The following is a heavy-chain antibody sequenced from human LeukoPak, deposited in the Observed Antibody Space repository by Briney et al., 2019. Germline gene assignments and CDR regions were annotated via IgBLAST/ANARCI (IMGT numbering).Heavy chain of an antibody. V-gene: IGHV1-69*05. J-gene: IGHJ6*03. CDR3: AREVPYCSSTSCYLVGYYYYYMDV. CDR1: GGTFSSYA. D-gene: IGHD2-2*01. CDR2: IIPIFGTA. Sequence: SVKVSCKASGGTFSSYAISWVRQAPGQGLEWMGGIIPIFGTANYAQKFQGRVTITTDESTSTAYMELSSLRSEDTAVYYCAREVPYCSSTSCYLVGYYYYYMDVWGKGTTVTVSS.